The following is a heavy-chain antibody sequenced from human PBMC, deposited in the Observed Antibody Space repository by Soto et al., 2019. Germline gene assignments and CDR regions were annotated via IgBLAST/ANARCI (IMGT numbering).Heavy chain of an antibody. J-gene: IGHJ1*01. CDR2: IYYSGTT. CDR3: ARSAWSSGHLDFFAF. CDR1: VGSISPHY. V-gene: IGHV4-59*11. Sequence: PENLSLTCTVSVGSISPHYWSWIRQPPGKGLEWIGYIYYSGTTNYNPSLRSRVTMSVDTSKNRFSLNLSSVTAADTAVYYCARSAWSSGHLDFFAFWGQRNLVTVSS. D-gene: IGHD2-15*01.